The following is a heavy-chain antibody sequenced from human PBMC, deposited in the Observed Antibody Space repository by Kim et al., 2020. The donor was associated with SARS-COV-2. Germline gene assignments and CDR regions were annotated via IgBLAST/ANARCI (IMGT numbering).Heavy chain of an antibody. CDR3: SRRGGDNCWGDFDL. D-gene: IGHD2-21*01. J-gene: IGHJ3*01. CDR2: LNQDSAVI. V-gene: IGHV3-23*01. Sequence: GGSLRLSCATSGFSFSTYGMNWVRQAPGKGLEWVSTLNQDSAVIYYADSVKGRFTISRDNSANTLYLQMNSLRADDTAVYYCSRRGGDNCWGDFDLWGQGTMVTVSS. CDR1: GFSFSTYG.